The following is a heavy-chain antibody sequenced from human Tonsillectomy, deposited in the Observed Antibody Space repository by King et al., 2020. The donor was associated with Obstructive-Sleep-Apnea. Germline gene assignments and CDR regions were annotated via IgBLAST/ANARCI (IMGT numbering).Heavy chain of an antibody. CDR2: IVPIVGIP. D-gene: IGHD3-10*01. Sequence: QLVQSGAEVKKPGSSVKVSCKASGGTFSTYALSWVRQAPRQGLEWMGRIVPIVGIPNYAQKLQGRVTITADKSTRTAYMELSSLTSEDTALYFCARDAVYGSGKYHWYFDLWGRGTLVTVSS. CDR1: GGTFSTYA. J-gene: IGHJ2*01. CDR3: ARDAVYGSGKYHWYFDL. V-gene: IGHV1-69*04.